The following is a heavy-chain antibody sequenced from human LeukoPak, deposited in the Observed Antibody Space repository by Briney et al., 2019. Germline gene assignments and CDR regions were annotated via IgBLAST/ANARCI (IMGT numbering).Heavy chain of an antibody. CDR2: INGSGGST. Sequence: GGSLRVSCAASGFTFSSYAMSWVRQAPGKGLEWVSDINGSGGSTYYADSVKGQFTISRDNSKNTLYLQMNSLRAEDTAVYYCAKRIQSAMATGYWGQGTLVTVSS. J-gene: IGHJ4*02. CDR3: AKRIQSAMATGY. CDR1: GFTFSSYA. V-gene: IGHV3-23*01. D-gene: IGHD5-18*01.